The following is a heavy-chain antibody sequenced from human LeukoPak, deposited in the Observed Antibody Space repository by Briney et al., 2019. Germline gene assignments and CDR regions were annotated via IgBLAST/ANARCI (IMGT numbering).Heavy chain of an antibody. CDR3: ARVSAYSSGHPLDY. Sequence: APVKVSCKASGYTFTSYGISWVRQAPGQGLEWMGWISAYNGNTNYAQKLQGRVTMTTDTSTSTAYKELRSLRSDDTAVYYCARVSAYSSGHPLDYWGQGTLVTVSS. CDR2: ISAYNGNT. V-gene: IGHV1-18*01. J-gene: IGHJ4*02. CDR1: GYTFTSYG. D-gene: IGHD6-19*01.